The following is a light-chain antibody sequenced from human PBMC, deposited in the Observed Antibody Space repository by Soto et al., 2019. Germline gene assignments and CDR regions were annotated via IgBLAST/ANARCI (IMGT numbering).Light chain of an antibody. CDR3: SSYAGSNHYV. J-gene: IGLJ1*01. V-gene: IGLV2-8*01. CDR1: SSDVGGYNY. CDR2: GVS. Sequence: QSALTQPPSASGSPGQSVTISCTGTSSDVGGYNYVSWFQQHPGKAPKLIISGVSKRPSGVPDRFSGSKSGNTASLTVSGLHAEDEADYYCSSYAGSNHYVFGTGTKLTVL.